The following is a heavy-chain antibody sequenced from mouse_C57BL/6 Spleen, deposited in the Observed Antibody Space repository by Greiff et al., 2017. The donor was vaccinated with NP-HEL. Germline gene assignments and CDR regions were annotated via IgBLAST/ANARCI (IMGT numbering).Heavy chain of an antibody. J-gene: IGHJ2*01. CDR1: GFTFSDYG. CDR2: ISSGSSTI. V-gene: IGHV5-17*01. Sequence: EVHLVESGGGLVKPGGSLKLSCAASGFTFSDYGMHWVRQAPEKGLEWVAYISSGSSTIYYAATVKGRFTISRDNAKNTLFLQMTSLRSEDTAMYYCARRPYSNYEDYCDYWGQGTTLTVSS. D-gene: IGHD2-5*01. CDR3: ARRPYSNYEDYCDY.